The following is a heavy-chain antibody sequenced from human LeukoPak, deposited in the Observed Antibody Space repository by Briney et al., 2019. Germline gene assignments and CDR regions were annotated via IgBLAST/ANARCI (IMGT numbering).Heavy chain of an antibody. V-gene: IGHV4-38-2*01. D-gene: IGHD2-2*01. J-gene: IGHJ6*03. CDR1: GYSISSDYY. CDR2: IYHSENT. Sequence: SETLSLTCAVSGYSISSDYYWGWIRQPPGKGLEWIGSIYHSENTYYNPSLKSRVTISVDTSKNQFSLKLSSVTAADTAVYYCARLPYCSSTRCYDYYYMDVWGKGTTVTVSS. CDR3: ARLPYCSSTRCYDYYYMDV.